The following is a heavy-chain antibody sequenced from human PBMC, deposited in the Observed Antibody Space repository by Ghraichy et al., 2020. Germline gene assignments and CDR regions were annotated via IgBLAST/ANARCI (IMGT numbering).Heavy chain of an antibody. CDR2: INHSGST. V-gene: IGHV4-34*01. CDR1: GGSFSGYY. Sequence: SETLSLTCAVYGGSFSGYYWSWIRQPPGKGLEWIGEINHSGSTNYNPSLKSRVTISVDTSKNQFSLKLSSVTAADTAVYYCAISTYYDILSGPADWFDPWGQGTLVTVSS. D-gene: IGHD3-9*01. CDR3: AISTYYDILSGPADWFDP. J-gene: IGHJ5*02.